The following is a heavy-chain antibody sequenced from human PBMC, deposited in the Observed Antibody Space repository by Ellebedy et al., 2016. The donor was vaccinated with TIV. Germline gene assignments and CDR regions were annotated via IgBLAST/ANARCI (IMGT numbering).Heavy chain of an antibody. CDR2: IHYSGST. Sequence: MPGGSLRLSCTVSGGSISSSYWSWMRQPPGKGLEWIGYIHYSGSTNYNPSLKSRITISVDTSKNQLSLKLSSVTAADTAVYYCARHWVVGATTDYFDYWGQGTLVTVSS. CDR3: ARHWVVGATTDYFDY. CDR1: GGSISSSY. V-gene: IGHV4-59*08. D-gene: IGHD1-26*01. J-gene: IGHJ4*02.